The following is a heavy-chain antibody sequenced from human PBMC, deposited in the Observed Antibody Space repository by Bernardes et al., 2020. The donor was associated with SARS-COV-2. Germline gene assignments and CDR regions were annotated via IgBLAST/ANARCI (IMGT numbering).Heavy chain of an antibody. J-gene: IGHJ5*02. Sequence: SETLSLTCTVSGGSISSDNYYWSWIRQHPGKGLEWIGYIYYSGNTYYNPSLKSRVTISVDTSKNQFSLKLSSVTVADTAVYYCARSEGGWLDPWGQGTLVTVSS. D-gene: IGHD3-16*01. CDR2: IYYSGNT. V-gene: IGHV4-31*03. CDR1: GGSISSDNYY. CDR3: ARSEGGWLDP.